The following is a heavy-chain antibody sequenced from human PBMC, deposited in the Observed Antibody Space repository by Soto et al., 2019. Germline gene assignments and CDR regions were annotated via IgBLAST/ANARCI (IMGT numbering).Heavy chain of an antibody. Sequence: ASVKVSCKTSGYTFNSYYLHWVRQAPGQGLEWKGKLNPSNGNKKFPQKFQGRVNMTKDTSTSTVYMELSSLTSEDTAVYYCARGQQLGTWGYLDYWGLGTLVTVSS. V-gene: IGHV1-46*02. CDR2: LNPSNGNK. CDR1: GYTFNSYY. CDR3: ARGQQLGTWGYLDY. J-gene: IGHJ4*02. D-gene: IGHD6-13*01.